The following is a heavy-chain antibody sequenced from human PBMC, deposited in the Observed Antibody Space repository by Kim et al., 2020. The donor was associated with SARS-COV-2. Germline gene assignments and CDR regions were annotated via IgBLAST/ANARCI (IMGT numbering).Heavy chain of an antibody. CDR1: SHSTSSGYY. D-gene: IGHD3-22*01. CDR3: TSKYYYDSSGYYYADW. V-gene: IGHV4-38-2*02. Sequence: SETLSLTCTVSSHSTSSGYYWGWIRQPPGKGLEWTGSIYHSGTTYYNPSLKSRVTISIDTSKNQFSLRLNSLTAADTAVYYCTSKYYYDSSGYYYADWWGQGALVTVSS. J-gene: IGHJ4*02. CDR2: IYHSGTT.